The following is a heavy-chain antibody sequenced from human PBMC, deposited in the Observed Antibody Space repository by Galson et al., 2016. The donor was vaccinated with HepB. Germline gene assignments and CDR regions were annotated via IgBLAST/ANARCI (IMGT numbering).Heavy chain of an antibody. Sequence: SLRLSCAASGFTLSSYAMNWVRQAPGKGLEWVSYISSGGGAIHYAESVKGRFTISRDNAKNSLYLQMKSLRAEDTAVYYCARTSSGWNGGGEHYDYWGRGALVTVSS. CDR3: ARTSSGWNGGGEHYDY. CDR1: GFTLSSYA. V-gene: IGHV3-48*03. J-gene: IGHJ4*02. D-gene: IGHD6-19*01. CDR2: ISSGGGAI.